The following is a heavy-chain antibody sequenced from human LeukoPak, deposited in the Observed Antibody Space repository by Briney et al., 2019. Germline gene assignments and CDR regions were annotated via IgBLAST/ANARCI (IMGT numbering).Heavy chain of an antibody. V-gene: IGHV3-23*01. Sequence: GGSLRLSCAASGFTFSSYAMNWVRQAPGKGLEWVSTIGGSGYSTYYADSVEGRFTISRDNSKNTLYLQMDSLRAADTAAYYCAKDSSRCSGGSCYSCFDYWGQGTLVTVSS. CDR1: GFTFSSYA. D-gene: IGHD2-15*01. J-gene: IGHJ4*02. CDR2: IGGSGYST. CDR3: AKDSSRCSGGSCYSCFDY.